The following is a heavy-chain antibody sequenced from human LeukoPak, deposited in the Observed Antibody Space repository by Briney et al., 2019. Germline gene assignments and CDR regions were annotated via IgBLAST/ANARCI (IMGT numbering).Heavy chain of an antibody. V-gene: IGHV3-48*03. CDR3: AREDSGSSNFGY. J-gene: IGHJ4*02. CDR2: ISSSGSTI. Sequence: GGSLRLSCAASGFTFSSYEMNWVRQAPGKGLEWVSYISSSGSTIYYADPVKGRFTISRDNAKNSLYLQMNSLRAEDTAVYYCAREDSGSSNFGYWGQGTLVTVSS. D-gene: IGHD1-26*01. CDR1: GFTFSSYE.